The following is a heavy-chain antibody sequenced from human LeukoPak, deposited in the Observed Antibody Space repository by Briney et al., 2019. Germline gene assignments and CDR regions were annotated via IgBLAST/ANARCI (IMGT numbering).Heavy chain of an antibody. D-gene: IGHD6-6*01. V-gene: IGHV4-59*12. CDR2: IYYSGST. CDR3: ARDLIAARPGYDY. Sequence: PSETLSLTCTVSGGSISSYYWSWIRQPPGKGLEWIGYIYYSGSTYYNPSLKSRVTISVDTSKNQFSLKLSSVTAADTAVYYCARDLIAARPGYDYWGQGTLVTVSS. CDR1: GGSISSYY. J-gene: IGHJ4*02.